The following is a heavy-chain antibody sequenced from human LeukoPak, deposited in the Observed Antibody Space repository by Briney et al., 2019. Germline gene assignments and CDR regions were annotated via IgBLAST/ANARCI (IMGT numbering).Heavy chain of an antibody. CDR3: AKERWVDILTGYYNY. V-gene: IGHV3-23*01. CDR1: GFTFSSYA. J-gene: IGHJ4*02. CDR2: ISGSGGST. D-gene: IGHD3-9*01. Sequence: GGSLRLSCAASGFTFSSYAMSWVRQAPGKGLEWVSAISGSGGSTYYADSVKGRFTISRDNSKNTLYLQMNTLRAEDTAVYYCAKERWVDILTGYYNYWGQGILVTVSS.